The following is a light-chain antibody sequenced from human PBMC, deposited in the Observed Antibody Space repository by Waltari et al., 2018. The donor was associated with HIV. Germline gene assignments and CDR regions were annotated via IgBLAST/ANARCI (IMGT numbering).Light chain of an antibody. J-gene: IGLJ3*02. V-gene: IGLV1-47*01. Sequence: QSVLTQPPSASGTPGQRVAISCSGSSSNIGSNYVYWYQQLPGTAPKVLIYRSNQRPSGVPARFSGSKSGTSASLAIGALRSEDEADYYCATWDDSLSGPVFGGGTKLTVL. CDR2: RSN. CDR3: ATWDDSLSGPV. CDR1: SSNIGSNY.